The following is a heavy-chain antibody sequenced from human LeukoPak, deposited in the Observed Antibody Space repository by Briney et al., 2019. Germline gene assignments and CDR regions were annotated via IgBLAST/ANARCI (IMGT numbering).Heavy chain of an antibody. CDR2: ISYDGSNK. J-gene: IGHJ4*02. D-gene: IGHD2-15*01. CDR3: AKEEGGY. CDR1: GFTFSSYG. V-gene: IGHV3-30*18. Sequence: PGGSLRLSCAASGFTFSSYGMHWVRQAPGKGLEWVAVISYDGSNKYYADSVEGRFTISRDNSKNTLYLQMNSLRPEDTAVYYCAKEEGGYWGQGTLVTVSS.